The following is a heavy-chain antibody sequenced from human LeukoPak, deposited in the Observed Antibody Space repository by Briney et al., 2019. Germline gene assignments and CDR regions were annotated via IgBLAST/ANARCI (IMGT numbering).Heavy chain of an antibody. D-gene: IGHD2-2*01. CDR2: IYPGDSDT. Sequence: NRGESLKISCKGSGYSFTSYWIAWVRQMPGEGLEWVGIIYPGDSDTRYSPSFQGQVTISADKSISTAYLQWSSLKASDTAMYYCARQGYCTSTSCHGWLGPWGQGTLVTVSS. CDR1: GYSFTSYW. V-gene: IGHV5-51*01. J-gene: IGHJ5*02. CDR3: ARQGYCTSTSCHGWLGP.